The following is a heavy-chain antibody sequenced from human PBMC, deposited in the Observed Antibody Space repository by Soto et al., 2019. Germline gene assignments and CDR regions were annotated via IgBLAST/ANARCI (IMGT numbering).Heavy chain of an antibody. CDR2: ISADGSDK. CDR3: VKGSDVARQELDY. CDR1: GFTFSNFG. Sequence: QVQLVESGGGVVQPGRSLRLSCAASGFTFSNFGMHWVRQAPGKGREWVAAISADGSDKYFSGSVKGRFTISRDNSKNTLFLQMNSLRVEDTAVYYCVKGSDVARQELDYWGQGTLVTVSS. D-gene: IGHD3-3*01. J-gene: IGHJ4*02. V-gene: IGHV3-30*18.